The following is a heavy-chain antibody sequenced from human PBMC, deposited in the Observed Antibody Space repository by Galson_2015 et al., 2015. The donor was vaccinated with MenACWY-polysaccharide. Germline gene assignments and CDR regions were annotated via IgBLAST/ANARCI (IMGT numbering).Heavy chain of an antibody. D-gene: IGHD6-19*01. CDR1: GFTFSSYR. Sequence: SLRLSCAASGFTFSSYRMNWVRQAPGKGLEWVSSISSSSSYIYYADSVKGRFTISRDNAKNSLYLQMNSLRAEDTAVYYCARGHSSGWYRGSGMDVWGQGTTVTVSS. V-gene: IGHV3-21*01. CDR2: ISSSSSYI. CDR3: ARGHSSGWYRGSGMDV. J-gene: IGHJ6*02.